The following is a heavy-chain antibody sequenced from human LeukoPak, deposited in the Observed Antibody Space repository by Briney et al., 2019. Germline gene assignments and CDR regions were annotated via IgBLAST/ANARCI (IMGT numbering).Heavy chain of an antibody. CDR1: GGSFSGYY. Sequence: PSETLSLTCAVYGGSFSGYYWSWIRQPPGKGLEWIGEINHSGSTNYDPSLKSRVTISVDTSKNQFSLKLSSVTAADTAVYYCARDKAGYGSYYFDYWGQGTLVTVSS. D-gene: IGHD3-10*01. J-gene: IGHJ4*02. V-gene: IGHV4-34*01. CDR3: ARDKAGYGSYYFDY. CDR2: INHSGST.